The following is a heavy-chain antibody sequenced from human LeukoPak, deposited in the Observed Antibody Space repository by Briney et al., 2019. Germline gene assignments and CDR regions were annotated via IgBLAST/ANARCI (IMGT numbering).Heavy chain of an antibody. CDR1: GLTFSSYA. V-gene: IGHV3-23*01. CDR3: AKDRGTYPGDGMDV. J-gene: IGHJ6*02. Sequence: GGSLRLSCAASGLTFSSYAMSWVRQAPGKGLEWVSGISSSGGSTYNADSVEGRFTISRDNSKNTLYLQMNSLRAEDTAVNYCAKDRGTYPGDGMDVWGQGTTVTVSS. CDR2: ISSSGGST. D-gene: IGHD2-8*02.